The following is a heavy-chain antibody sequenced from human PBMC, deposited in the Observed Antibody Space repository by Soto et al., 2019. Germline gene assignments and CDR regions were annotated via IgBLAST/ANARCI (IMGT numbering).Heavy chain of an antibody. J-gene: IGHJ6*02. Sequence: QVQLVQSGAEVKKPGSSVKVSCKASGGTFSSYAISWVRQAPGQGLEWMGGIIPIFGTANYEQKFQGRVTITADESTSTAYMELSSLRSEDTAVYYCARTPPLGYCSGGSCYSHYYYYYGMDVWGQGTTVTVSS. CDR3: ARTPPLGYCSGGSCYSHYYYYYGMDV. CDR2: IIPIFGTA. D-gene: IGHD2-15*01. V-gene: IGHV1-69*01. CDR1: GGTFSSYA.